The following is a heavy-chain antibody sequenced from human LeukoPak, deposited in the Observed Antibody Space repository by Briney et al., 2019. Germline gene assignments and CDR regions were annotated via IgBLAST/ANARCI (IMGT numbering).Heavy chain of an antibody. J-gene: IGHJ4*02. Sequence: GGSLRLTCAASGFTFSRYSMNWVRQAPGKGLEWVSSISSSSSYIYYADSVKGRFTISRDNAKNSLYLQMNSLRAEDTAVYYCARDRAEPGSTYFDYWGQGTLGTVSS. V-gene: IGHV3-21*01. CDR1: GFTFSRYS. D-gene: IGHD1-14*01. CDR2: ISSSSSYI. CDR3: ARDRAEPGSTYFDY.